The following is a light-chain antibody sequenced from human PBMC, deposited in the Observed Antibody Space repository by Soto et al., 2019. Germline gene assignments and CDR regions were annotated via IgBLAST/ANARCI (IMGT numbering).Light chain of an antibody. Sequence: DIPMTQSPSTLSASVGDIVTITCRASQSISSWLAWYQQKPGKAPKILIYGASSLESGVPSRFSGSGSGTEFTLTISSLQPDDVATYYCQQYNSYSWAFGQGTKVDIK. CDR1: QSISSW. CDR3: QQYNSYSWA. V-gene: IGKV1-5*01. CDR2: GAS. J-gene: IGKJ1*01.